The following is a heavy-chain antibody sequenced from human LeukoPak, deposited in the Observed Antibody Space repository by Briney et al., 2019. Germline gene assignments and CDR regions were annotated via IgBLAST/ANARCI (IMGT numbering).Heavy chain of an antibody. CDR2: INHSGST. CDR3: ARVRGRWFDP. J-gene: IGHJ5*02. V-gene: IGHV4-34*01. Sequence: PSETLSLTCAVYGGSFSGYYWSWIRQPPGKGLEWIGEINHSGSTNYNPSLKSRVTTSVDTSKNQFSLKLSSVTAADTAVYYCARVRGRWFDPWGQGTLVTVSS. CDR1: GGSFSGYY. D-gene: IGHD3-10*01.